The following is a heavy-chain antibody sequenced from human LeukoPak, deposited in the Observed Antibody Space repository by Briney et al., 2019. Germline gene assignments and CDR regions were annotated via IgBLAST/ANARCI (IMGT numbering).Heavy chain of an antibody. D-gene: IGHD4-17*01. CDR1: GGSISSYY. CDR3: ARHHVRIATGTYYFDY. J-gene: IGHJ4*02. CDR2: IYYSGST. V-gene: IGHV4-59*01. Sequence: SETLSLTCTVSGGSISSYYWSWIRQPPGKGLEWIGYIYYSGSTNYNPSLKSRVTISVDTSKNQFSLKLSSVTAADTAVYYCARHHVRIATGTYYFDYWGQGTLVTVSS.